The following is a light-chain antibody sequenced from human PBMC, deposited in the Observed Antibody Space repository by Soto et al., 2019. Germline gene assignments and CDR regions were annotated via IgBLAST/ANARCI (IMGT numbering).Light chain of an antibody. CDR1: SSDIGLYNY. Sequence: QSVLTQPASVSGSPGQSVTISCTGTSSDIGLYNYVSWYQQHPATAPKLMVYDVTHRPSGVSNRFSGSKSCNTASLTISGLLVEDEADYYCTSYTNSNTLIFGGGTKLTVL. CDR2: DVT. V-gene: IGLV2-14*01. CDR3: TSYTNSNTLI. J-gene: IGLJ2*01.